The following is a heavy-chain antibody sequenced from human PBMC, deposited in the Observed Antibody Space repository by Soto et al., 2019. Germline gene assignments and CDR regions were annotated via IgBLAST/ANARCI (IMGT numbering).Heavy chain of an antibody. CDR2: ISGSSTTI. CDR1: GFTFSSYS. J-gene: IGHJ4*02. D-gene: IGHD3-10*01. Sequence: GGSLRLSCTASGFTFSSYSMNWVRQAPGKGLERVSNISGSSTTIYYADSVKGRFTISRDNAKESLYLQMNSLRADDTAVYYCARDYYGSGGFDYWGQGALVTVSS. CDR3: ARDYYGSGGFDY. V-gene: IGHV3-48*01.